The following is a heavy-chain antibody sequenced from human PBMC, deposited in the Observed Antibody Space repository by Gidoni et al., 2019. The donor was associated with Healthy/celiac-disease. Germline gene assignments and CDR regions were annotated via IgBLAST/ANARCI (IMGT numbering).Heavy chain of an antibody. D-gene: IGHD2-2*01. CDR3: ASDRYCSSTSCHYYFDY. J-gene: IGHJ4*02. CDR2: INHSGST. Sequence: QVQLQQWGAGLLKPSETLSLTCAVYGGSFSGYYWSWIRQPPGKGLEWIGEINHSGSTNYNPSLKSRVTISVDTSKNQFSLKLSSVTAADTAVYYCASDRYCSSTSCHYYFDYWGQGTLVTVSS. V-gene: IGHV4-34*01. CDR1: GGSFSGYY.